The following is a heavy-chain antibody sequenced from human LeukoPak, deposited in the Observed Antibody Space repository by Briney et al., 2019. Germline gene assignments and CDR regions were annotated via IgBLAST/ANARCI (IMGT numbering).Heavy chain of an antibody. CDR3: ARGRGSRWELLRFEGYFEY. Sequence: PGGSLRLSCAASGFTFSSYWMHWVRQAPGKGLVWASRINTDGSSTRYADSVKGRFTISRDNAKDTVYLQMNSLRAEDTAVYYCARGRGSRWELLRFEGYFEYWGQGTLVTVSS. CDR2: INTDGSST. V-gene: IGHV3-74*01. CDR1: GFTFSSYW. D-gene: IGHD1-26*01. J-gene: IGHJ4*02.